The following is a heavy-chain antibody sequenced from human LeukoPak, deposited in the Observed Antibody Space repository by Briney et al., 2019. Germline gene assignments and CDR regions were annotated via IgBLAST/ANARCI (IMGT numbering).Heavy chain of an antibody. J-gene: IGHJ4*02. CDR1: GFTFSRNA. CDR2: ISSSSNYM. V-gene: IGHV3-21*04. CDR3: ATPLDYYDSSGYHQGGD. Sequence: GGSLRLSCAASGFTFSRNAMNWVRQAPGKGLEWVSFISSSSNYMSYADSVKGRFTISRDNAKNSLYLQMNSLRAEDTAVYYCATPLDYYDSSGYHQGGDWGQGTLVTVSS. D-gene: IGHD3-22*01.